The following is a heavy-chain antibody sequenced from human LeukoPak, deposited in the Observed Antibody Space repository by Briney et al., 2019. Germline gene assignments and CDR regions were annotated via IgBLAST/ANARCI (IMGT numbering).Heavy chain of an antibody. V-gene: IGHV3-21*01. CDR3: ARDGYYDSSGYCFRPASSRDAFDI. CDR2: ISSSSSYI. D-gene: IGHD3-22*01. CDR1: GFTFSSYS. J-gene: IGHJ3*02. Sequence: GGSLRLSCAASGFTFSSYSMNWVRQAPGKGLEWVSSISSSSSYIYYADSVKGRFTISRDNAKNSLYLQMNSLRAEDTAVYYCARDGYYDSSGYCFRPASSRDAFDIWGQGTMVTVSS.